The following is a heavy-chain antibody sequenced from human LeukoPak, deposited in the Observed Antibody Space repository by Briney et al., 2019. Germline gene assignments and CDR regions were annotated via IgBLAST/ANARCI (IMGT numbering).Heavy chain of an antibody. V-gene: IGHV1-2*02. D-gene: IGHD2-2*01. CDR3: ARSPLLGYCSSTSCYWFDY. Sequence: ASVKVSCKASGYTFTSYYMHWVRQAPGQGLEWMGWINPNSGGTNYAQKFQGRVTMTRDTSISTAYMELSRLRSDDTAVYYCARSPLLGYCSSTSCYWFDYWGQGTLVTVPS. CDR1: GYTFTSYY. J-gene: IGHJ4*02. CDR2: INPNSGGT.